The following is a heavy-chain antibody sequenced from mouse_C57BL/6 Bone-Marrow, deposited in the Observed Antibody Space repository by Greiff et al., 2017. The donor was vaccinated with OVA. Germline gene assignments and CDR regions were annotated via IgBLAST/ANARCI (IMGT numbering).Heavy chain of an antibody. J-gene: IGHJ1*03. CDR1: GYAFSSSW. D-gene: IGHD1-1*01. V-gene: IGHV1-82*01. CDR3: ARKAGGSSWYCDV. Sequence: QVQLKESGPELVKPGASVKISCKASGYAFSSSWMNWVKQRPGKGLEWIGRIYPGDGATNYNGKFKGKATLTAEQSSSTAYMQLSSLTSEDSAVYFCARKAGGSSWYCDVWGTGTTVTVSS. CDR2: IYPGDGAT.